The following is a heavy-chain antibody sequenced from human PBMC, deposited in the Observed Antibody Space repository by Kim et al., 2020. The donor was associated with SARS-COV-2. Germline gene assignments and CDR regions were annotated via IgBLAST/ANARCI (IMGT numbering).Heavy chain of an antibody. CDR3: ARVSTMVQGVIDFDY. J-gene: IGHJ4*02. V-gene: IGHV1-69*01. D-gene: IGHD3-10*01. Sequence: QKFQGRVTSTADESTSTAYMELSSLRSEDTAVYYCARVSTMVQGVIDFDYWGQGTLVTVSS.